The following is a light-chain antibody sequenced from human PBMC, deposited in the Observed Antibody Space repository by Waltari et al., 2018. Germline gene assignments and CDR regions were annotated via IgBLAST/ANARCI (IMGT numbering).Light chain of an antibody. CDR2: NVS. Sequence: QSALTQPRSLSASPRQSVPISRTGTSSDVGGYNYASWYQQYPGRAPKVVIYNVSKRPSGVPDRFSGSKSGNTASLTISGLQAEDEADYYCCSYAGNYLRVFGGGTRLTVL. CDR1: SSDVGGYNY. V-gene: IGLV2-11*01. CDR3: CSYAGNYLRV. J-gene: IGLJ3*02.